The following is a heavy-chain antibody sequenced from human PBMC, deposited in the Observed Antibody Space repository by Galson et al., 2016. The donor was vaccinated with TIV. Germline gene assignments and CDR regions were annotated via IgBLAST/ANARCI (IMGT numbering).Heavy chain of an antibody. V-gene: IGHV3-20*01. J-gene: IGHJ4*02. CDR2: IIWNGGIT. CDR1: GFTFNDYG. CDR3: ARHVTCGGDCYYFDL. D-gene: IGHD2-21*01. Sequence: SLRLSCAASGFTFNDYGMTWVRQAPGKGLEWVSDIIWNGGITDYADSVKGRFTISRDNAKNSLYLQMNSLRAEGTALYLCARHVTCGGDCYYFDLWGQGTLVTVSS.